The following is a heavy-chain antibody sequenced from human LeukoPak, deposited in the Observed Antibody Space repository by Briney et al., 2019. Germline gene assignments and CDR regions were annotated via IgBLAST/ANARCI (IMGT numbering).Heavy chain of an antibody. Sequence: NPSETLSLTCAVYGGSFSGYYWSWIRQPPGKGLEWIGEINHSGSTNYNPSLKSRVTISVDTSKNQFSLKLSSVTAADTAVYYCARRISGYYPVTTRRSLFDYWGQGTLVTVSS. D-gene: IGHD3-22*01. CDR1: GGSFSGYY. CDR2: INHSGST. CDR3: ARRISGYYPVTTRRSLFDY. J-gene: IGHJ4*02. V-gene: IGHV4-34*01.